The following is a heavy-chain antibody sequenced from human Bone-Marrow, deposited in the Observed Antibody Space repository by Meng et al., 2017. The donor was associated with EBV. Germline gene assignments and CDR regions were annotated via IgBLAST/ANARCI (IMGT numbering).Heavy chain of an antibody. J-gene: IGHJ4*02. V-gene: IGHV4-4*02. D-gene: IGHD3-16*01. CDR3: ARRDYYDDTGYFDY. CDR2: IHHVGST. Sequence: QVQRQEAGPGRVKPSVTLSLTCAVSGGSISSSTWWSWVRQSPGEGLEWIGEIHHVGSTNYNPSLKSRVTISIDKSKKQFSLKLSSVTAADTAVYYCARRDYYDDTGYFDYWGQGTLVTVSS. CDR1: GGSISSSTW.